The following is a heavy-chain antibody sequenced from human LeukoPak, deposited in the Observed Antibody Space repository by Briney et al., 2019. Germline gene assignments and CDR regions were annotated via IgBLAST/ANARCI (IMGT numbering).Heavy chain of an antibody. CDR3: AREGVGVRDSVAFDI. V-gene: IGHV1-69*01. CDR1: GGTFSSYA. D-gene: IGHD3-10*01. Sequence: SVKVSCKASGGTFSSYAISWVRQAPGKGLEWMGGIIPTFGTANYAQKFQGRVTITADESTSTAYMELSSLRSEDTAVYYCAREGVGVRDSVAFDIWGQGTMVTVSS. CDR2: IIPTFGTA. J-gene: IGHJ3*02.